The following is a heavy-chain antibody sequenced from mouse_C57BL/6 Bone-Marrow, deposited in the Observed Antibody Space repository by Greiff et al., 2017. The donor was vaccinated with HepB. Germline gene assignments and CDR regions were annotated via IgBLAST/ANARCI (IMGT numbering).Heavy chain of an antibody. Sequence: EVQLQQSGTVLARPGASVKMSCKTSGYTFTSYWMHWVKQRPGQGLEWIGAIYPGNSDTSYNQKFKGKAKLTAVTSASTAYMELSSLTNEDSAVYYCTRLPIYYDYDGPLDYWGQGTTLTVSS. V-gene: IGHV1-5*01. CDR1: GYTFTSYW. CDR3: TRLPIYYDYDGPLDY. J-gene: IGHJ2*01. CDR2: IYPGNSDT. D-gene: IGHD2-4*01.